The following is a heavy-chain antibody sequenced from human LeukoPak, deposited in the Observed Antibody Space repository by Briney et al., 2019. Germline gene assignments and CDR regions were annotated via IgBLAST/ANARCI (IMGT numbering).Heavy chain of an antibody. Sequence: PSETLSLTCTVSGGSISSYYWSWIRQPAGKGLEWIGRIYTSGSTNYNPSLKSRVTMSVDTSKNQFSLKLSSVTAADTAVYYCARETSRTGPLLFDYWGQGTLVTVSS. CDR1: GGSISSYY. CDR3: ARETSRTGPLLFDY. J-gene: IGHJ4*02. CDR2: IYTSGST. V-gene: IGHV4-4*07. D-gene: IGHD3/OR15-3a*01.